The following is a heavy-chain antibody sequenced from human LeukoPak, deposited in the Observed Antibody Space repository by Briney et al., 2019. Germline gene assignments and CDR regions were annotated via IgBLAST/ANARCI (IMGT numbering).Heavy chain of an antibody. J-gene: IGHJ4*02. CDR1: GYSISTDYV. D-gene: IGHD1-26*01. CDR2: FSQGGTT. Sequence: SDTLSLTCTVSGYSISTDYVWGWIRQPPGKGLEWMGSFSQGGTTCYKSSLRSRVTISVDTSKNQLSLKLSYVTAADTAVYYRARGGIVGALYFENWGQGTLVAVSS. V-gene: IGHV4-38-2*02. CDR3: ARGGIVGALYFEN.